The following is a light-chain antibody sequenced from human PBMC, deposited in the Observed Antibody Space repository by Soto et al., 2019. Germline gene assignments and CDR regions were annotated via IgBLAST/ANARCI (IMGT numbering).Light chain of an antibody. CDR1: SSDVGSYNL. V-gene: IGLV2-23*02. CDR2: EVS. Sequence: QSVLTQPASVSGSPGQSITISCTGTSSDVGSYNLVSWYQQHPGRAPKLMIYEVSKRPSGVSNRFSGSKSGNTASLTISWLQAEDEADYYCCSYAGSSTHYVFGTGTKVTVL. J-gene: IGLJ1*01. CDR3: CSYAGSSTHYV.